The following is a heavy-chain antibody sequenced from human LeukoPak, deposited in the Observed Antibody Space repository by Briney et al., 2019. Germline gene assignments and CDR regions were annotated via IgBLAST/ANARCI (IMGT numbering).Heavy chain of an antibody. CDR2: ISGSGGST. CDR3: AKDRRGGSWDYFDY. Sequence: GGSLRLSCAASGFTFSSYAMSWVCQAPGKGLEWVSAISGSGGSTYYADSVKGRFTISRDNSKNTLYLQMNSLRAEDTTVYYCAKDRRGGSWDYFDYWGQGTLVTVSS. J-gene: IGHJ4*02. CDR1: GFTFSSYA. V-gene: IGHV3-23*01. D-gene: IGHD3-16*01.